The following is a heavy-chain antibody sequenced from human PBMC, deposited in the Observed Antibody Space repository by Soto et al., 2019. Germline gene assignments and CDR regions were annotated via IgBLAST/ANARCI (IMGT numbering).Heavy chain of an antibody. CDR3: ARLVASETGYGMDV. D-gene: IGHD3-9*01. CDR1: GFTFNTYS. CDR2: IWYDGTQK. J-gene: IGHJ6*02. Sequence: QVQLEESGGGVVQPGRSLRLSCEASGFTFNTYSMHWVRQPPGKGLEWLAAIWYDGTQKYYADSVKGRFIISRDNSKKTLYLEMNSLRAEDTGVYYCARLVASETGYGMDVWGQGTTVTVSS. V-gene: IGHV3-33*01.